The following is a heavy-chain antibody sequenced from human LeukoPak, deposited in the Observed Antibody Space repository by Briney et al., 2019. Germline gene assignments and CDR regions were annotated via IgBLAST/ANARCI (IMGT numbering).Heavy chain of an antibody. CDR1: GFTFSSYS. Sequence: PGGSLRLSCAASGFTFSSYSMNWVRQAPGKGLEWVSYISSSGSTIYYADSVKGRFTISRDNAKNSLYLQMNSLRAEDTAVYYCARHYGDYGPEDYWGQGTLVTVSS. CDR2: ISSSGSTI. CDR3: ARHYGDYGPEDY. V-gene: IGHV3-48*04. J-gene: IGHJ4*02. D-gene: IGHD4-17*01.